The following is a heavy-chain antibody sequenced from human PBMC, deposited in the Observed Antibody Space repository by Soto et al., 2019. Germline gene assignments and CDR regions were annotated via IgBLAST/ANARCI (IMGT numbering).Heavy chain of an antibody. V-gene: IGHV3-33*01. J-gene: IGHJ4*02. Sequence: QVQLVESGGGVVQPGRSLRLSCAASGFTFSSYGMHWVRQAPGKGLEWVAVIWYDGSNKYYADSVKGRFTISRDNCKNTLYLQMNSLRAEDTAVYYCARDRPGPDDYWGQGTLVTVSS. CDR1: GFTFSSYG. CDR2: IWYDGSNK. CDR3: ARDRPGPDDY.